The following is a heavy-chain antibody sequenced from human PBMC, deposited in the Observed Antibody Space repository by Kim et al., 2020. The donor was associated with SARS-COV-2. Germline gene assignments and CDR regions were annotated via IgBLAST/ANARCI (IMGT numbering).Heavy chain of an antibody. V-gene: IGHV3-23*01. Sequence: GGSLRLSCSVSGVNFANYAMTWIRQAPGKGLEWVSAISGSGGGSYYADSVKGRFTISRDNSKSTLSLQLNSLRVVDTAVYYCVAFASGKYMTVHSSDYYMYVGGEGTTVTVSS. J-gene: IGHJ6*03. CDR3: VAFASGKYMTVHSSDYYMYV. CDR1: GVNFANYA. D-gene: IGHD3-10*01. CDR2: ISGSGGGS.